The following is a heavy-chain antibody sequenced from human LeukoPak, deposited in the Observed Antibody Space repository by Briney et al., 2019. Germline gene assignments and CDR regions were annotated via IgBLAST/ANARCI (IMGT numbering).Heavy chain of an antibody. Sequence: GGSLRLSCAVSGFIFSSYSMNWVRQAPGKGLEWVAFIRYDGSNKYYADSVKGRFTISRDNSKNTLYLQMNSLRAEDTAVYYCAKDSNPHYDFWSGYFYWGQGTLVTVSS. CDR3: AKDSNPHYDFWSGYFY. CDR1: GFIFSSYS. CDR2: IRYDGSNK. J-gene: IGHJ4*02. V-gene: IGHV3-30*02. D-gene: IGHD3-3*01.